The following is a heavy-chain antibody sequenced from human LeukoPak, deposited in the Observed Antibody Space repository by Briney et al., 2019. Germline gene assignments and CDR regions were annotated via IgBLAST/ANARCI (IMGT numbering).Heavy chain of an antibody. Sequence: SETLSLTCTVSGGSISSGGYYWSWIRQHPGKGLEWIGYIYYSGSTYYNPSLKSRVTISVDTSKNQFSLKLSSVTAADTAVYYCAGGHTIKIVVVPAAILNWFDPWGQGTLVTVSS. V-gene: IGHV4-31*03. J-gene: IGHJ5*02. D-gene: IGHD2-2*02. CDR3: AGGHTIKIVVVPAAILNWFDP. CDR1: GGSISSGGYY. CDR2: IYYSGST.